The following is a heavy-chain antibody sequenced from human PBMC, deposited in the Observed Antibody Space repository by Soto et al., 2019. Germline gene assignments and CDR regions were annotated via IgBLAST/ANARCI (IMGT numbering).Heavy chain of an antibody. Sequence: GASVKVSCKASGYTFTSYGISWVRQAPGQGLEWMGWISAYNGNTNYAQKLQGRVTMTTDTSTSTAYMELTSLRSADTAVYYCARGGHIAVVTDSFDSWGQGTLVTVSS. J-gene: IGHJ4*02. D-gene: IGHD2-21*02. CDR3: ARGGHIAVVTDSFDS. CDR2: ISAYNGNT. V-gene: IGHV1-18*01. CDR1: GYTFTSYG.